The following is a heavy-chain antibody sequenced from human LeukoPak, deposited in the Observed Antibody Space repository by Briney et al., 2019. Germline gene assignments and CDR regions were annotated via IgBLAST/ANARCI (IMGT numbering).Heavy chain of an antibody. CDR2: LCYSGDT. Sequence: SETLSLTCTVSGVSISSNAYCWGWIRQPPGKGLEWIGSLCYSGDTFHSPSLKGRVTVSGDTSKNKFSLKLTSVTAADTAVYYCERHTGPHITRIVLRNNWFDPWGQGTLVAVSS. J-gene: IGHJ5*02. CDR1: GVSISSNAYC. V-gene: IGHV4-39*01. D-gene: IGHD1-26*01. CDR3: ERHTGPHITRIVLRNNWFDP.